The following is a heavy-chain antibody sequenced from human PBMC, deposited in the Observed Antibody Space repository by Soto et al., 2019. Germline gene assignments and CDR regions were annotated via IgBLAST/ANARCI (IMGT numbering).Heavy chain of an antibody. J-gene: IGHJ4*02. CDR3: ARGRVEDSSGWATYFDY. D-gene: IGHD6-19*01. CDR2: INTNGVNT. V-gene: IGHV3-64*01. Sequence: EVQLVESGGGLVQPGGSLRPSCAASGFTFSGYSMFWVRQAPGKGLEYVSAINTNGVNTFYAKSVKGRFTISRDNSKNTMYLQMGSLRAEDMAVYYCARGRVEDSSGWATYFDYWGQGTLVTVSS. CDR1: GFTFSGYS.